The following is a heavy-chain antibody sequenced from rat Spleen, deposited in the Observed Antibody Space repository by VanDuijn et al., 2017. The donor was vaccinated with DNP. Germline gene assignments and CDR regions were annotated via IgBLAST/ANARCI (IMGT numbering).Heavy chain of an antibody. D-gene: IGHD1-11*01. CDR2: VNYDGGIT. CDR1: GFTFSDFN. V-gene: IGHV5-7*01. J-gene: IGHJ4*01. Sequence: EVQLVESGGGLVKPGRSLKLSCAASGFTFSDFNMAWVRQAPKKGLEWVATVNYDGGITYYRDSVKGRFTISRDNAKSTLYLQMDSLRSEDTATYYCTTFEGRNAWGQGTSVTVSS. CDR3: TTFEGRNA.